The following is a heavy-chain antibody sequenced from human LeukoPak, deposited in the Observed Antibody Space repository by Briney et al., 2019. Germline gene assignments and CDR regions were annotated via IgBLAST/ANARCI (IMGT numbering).Heavy chain of an antibody. D-gene: IGHD1-26*01. Sequence: GGSLRLSCAAFGFTFSSYSMNWVRQAPGKGLEWVSYISSSSGTLYYADSLRGRFTISRDNAKNSLYLQMNSLRVEDTAVYYCARDEADSGTYATTWGQGTLVTVSS. CDR1: GFTFSSYS. CDR2: ISSSSGTL. CDR3: ARDEADSGTYATT. J-gene: IGHJ5*02. V-gene: IGHV3-48*01.